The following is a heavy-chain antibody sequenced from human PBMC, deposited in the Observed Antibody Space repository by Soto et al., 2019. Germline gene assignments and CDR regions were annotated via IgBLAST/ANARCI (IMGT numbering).Heavy chain of an antibody. CDR2: IKQDGSEK. J-gene: IGHJ3*01. CDR3: ARDPAYYDFWSGYHTCFAC. D-gene: IGHD3-3*01. CDR1: GFTFSSYW. V-gene: IGHV3-7*01. Sequence: EVPLVESGGGLVQPGGSLRLSCAASGFTFSSYWMNWVRQAPGKGLEWVANIKQDGSEKYYEDSVKGRFTISRDNGKNSLYLHTDSLTAENTAVYYCARDPAYYDFWSGYHTCFACWGQRRMVTVSS.